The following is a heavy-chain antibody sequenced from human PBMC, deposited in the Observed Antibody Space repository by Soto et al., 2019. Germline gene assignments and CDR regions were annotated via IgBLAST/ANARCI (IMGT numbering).Heavy chain of an antibody. D-gene: IGHD6-19*01. J-gene: IGHJ4*02. V-gene: IGHV1-3*05. CDR1: LYTFTSYA. CDR3: ARAVAVPANFDY. CDR2: SNAVNGNT. Sequence: QVQLVQSGAEEKKPGASVKVSCKASLYTFTSYAMHWVPQAPGQRLESMGGSNAVNGNTKYSQKFQVRVTITRDTSASTAYMELSRLTSEDTAVYYCARAVAVPANFDYWGPGRLGTVSS.